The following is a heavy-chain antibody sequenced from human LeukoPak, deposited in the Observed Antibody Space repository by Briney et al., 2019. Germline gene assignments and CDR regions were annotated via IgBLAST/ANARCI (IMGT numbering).Heavy chain of an antibody. CDR2: IYHSGST. V-gene: IGHV4-30-2*01. CDR3: ARGLTRKNWFDP. CDR1: GGSISSGGYS. J-gene: IGHJ5*02. Sequence: SETLSLTCAVSGGSISSGGYSWSWIRQPPGKGLEWIGYIYHSGSTYYNPSLKNRVTISVDRSKNQFSLKLSSVTAADTAVYYCARGLTRKNWFDPWGQGTLVTVSS. D-gene: IGHD1-14*01.